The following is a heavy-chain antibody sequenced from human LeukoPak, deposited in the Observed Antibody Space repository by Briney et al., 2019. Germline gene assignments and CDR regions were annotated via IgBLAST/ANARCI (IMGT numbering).Heavy chain of an antibody. V-gene: IGHV4-59*01. Sequence: PSETLSLTCTVSGGSISSYHWSWIRQPPGKGLEWIGYIYYSGSTNYNPSLKSRVTISVDTSKNQFSLKLSSVTAADTAVYYCARDSYYYDSSGFSYYFDYWGQGTLVTVSS. CDR1: GGSISSYH. CDR2: IYYSGST. D-gene: IGHD3-22*01. J-gene: IGHJ4*02. CDR3: ARDSYYYDSSGFSYYFDY.